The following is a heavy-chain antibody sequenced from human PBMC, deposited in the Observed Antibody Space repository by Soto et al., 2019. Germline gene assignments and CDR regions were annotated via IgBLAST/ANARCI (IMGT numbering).Heavy chain of an antibody. CDR1: GFTFSSYG. Sequence: GGSLRLSCAASGFTFSSYGMHWVRQAPGKGLEWVAVISYDGSNKYYADSVKGRFTISRDNSKNTLYLQMNSLRAEDTAVYYCAKGSPYSSSWHYYYYYGMDVWGQGTTVTVSS. D-gene: IGHD6-13*01. CDR3: AKGSPYSSSWHYYYYYGMDV. V-gene: IGHV3-30*18. CDR2: ISYDGSNK. J-gene: IGHJ6*02.